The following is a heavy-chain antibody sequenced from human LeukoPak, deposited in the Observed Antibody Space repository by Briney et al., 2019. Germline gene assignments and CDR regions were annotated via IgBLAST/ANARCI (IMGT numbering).Heavy chain of an antibody. D-gene: IGHD2-2*01. CDR3: ARNASSLGAGAFDI. CDR1: GGSISSSSLY. Sequence: SETLSLTCTVSGGSISSSSLYWDWIRQPPGKGLEWIGTVYYSGSTYYNPSLKSRVTISVDTSKNQFSLKLSSVTAADTAAYYCARNASSLGAGAFDIWGQGTMVTVSS. CDR2: VYYSGST. V-gene: IGHV4-39*01. J-gene: IGHJ3*02.